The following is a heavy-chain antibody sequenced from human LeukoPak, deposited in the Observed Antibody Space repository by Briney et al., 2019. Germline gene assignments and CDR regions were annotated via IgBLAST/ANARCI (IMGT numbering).Heavy chain of an antibody. D-gene: IGHD2-2*02. CDR3: ATDYGGQLLYRGAFDI. CDR1: GGSISSYY. Sequence: SETLSLTCTVSGGSISSYYWSWIRQPPGKGLEWIGYIYYSGSTNYNPSLKSRVTISVDTSKNQFSLKLSSVTAADTAVYYCATDYGGQLLYRGAFDIWGQGTMVTVSS. CDR2: IYYSGST. J-gene: IGHJ3*02. V-gene: IGHV4-59*01.